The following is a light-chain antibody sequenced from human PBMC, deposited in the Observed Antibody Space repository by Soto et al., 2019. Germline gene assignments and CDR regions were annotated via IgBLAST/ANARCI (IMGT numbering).Light chain of an antibody. CDR2: DVS. CDR3: QQYGSSPRT. J-gene: IGKJ1*01. CDR1: RSLSSTS. Sequence: EIVLTQSPGTLSLSPGERAALSCRASRSLSSTSLAWYQQRPGQAPRLLIYDVSSRATGIPDRFSGSGSGTDFTLTINRLEPDGFAVYYCQQYGSSPRTFGQGTKVEIK. V-gene: IGKV3-20*01.